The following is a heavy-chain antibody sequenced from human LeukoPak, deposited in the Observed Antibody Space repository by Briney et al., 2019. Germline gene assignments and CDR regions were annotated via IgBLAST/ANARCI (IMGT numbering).Heavy chain of an antibody. CDR3: AREDTAMVMGY. CDR2: ISSSSSTI. J-gene: IGHJ4*02. V-gene: IGHV3-48*01. Sequence: PGGSLRLSCAASGFTFSSYSKNWVRQAPGRGLEWVSYISSSSSTIYYADSVKGRFTISRDNAKNSLYLQMNSLRAEDTAVYYCAREDTAMVMGYWGQGTLVTVSS. D-gene: IGHD5-18*01. CDR1: GFTFSSYS.